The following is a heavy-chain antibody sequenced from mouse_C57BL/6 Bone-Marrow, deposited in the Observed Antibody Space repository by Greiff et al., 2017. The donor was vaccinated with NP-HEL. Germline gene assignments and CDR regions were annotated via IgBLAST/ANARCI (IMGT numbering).Heavy chain of an antibody. CDR3: AKIPSYYGSSWWYFDV. J-gene: IGHJ1*03. CDR1: GFSLTSYG. CDR2: IWGDGST. V-gene: IGHV2-3*01. D-gene: IGHD1-1*01. Sequence: QVQLQQSGPGLVAPSQSLSITCTVSGFSLTSYGVSWVRQPPGKGLEWLGAIWGDGSTNYHSALISRRSISKDNSKSQVLFKLISLQTDDTATYYCAKIPSYYGSSWWYFDVWGTGTTVTVSS.